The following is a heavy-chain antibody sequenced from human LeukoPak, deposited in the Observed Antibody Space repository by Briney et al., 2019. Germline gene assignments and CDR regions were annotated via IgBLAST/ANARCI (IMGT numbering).Heavy chain of an antibody. V-gene: IGHV3-21*01. CDR2: ISSSSSYI. J-gene: IGHJ4*02. CDR3: ARGGGSFDY. CDR1: GFTFSSYG. Sequence: PGGSLRLSCAASGFTFSSYGMNWVRQAPGKGLEWVSSISSSSSYIHYADSVKGRFTISRDNAKNSLYLQMNSLRAEDTAVYYCARGGGSFDYWGQGTLVTVSS. D-gene: IGHD1-26*01.